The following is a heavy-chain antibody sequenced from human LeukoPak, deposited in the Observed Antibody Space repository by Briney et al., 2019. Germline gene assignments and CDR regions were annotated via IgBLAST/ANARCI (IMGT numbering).Heavy chain of an antibody. D-gene: IGHD1-1*01. CDR1: GGTFISYA. J-gene: IGHJ5*02. V-gene: IGHV1-69*05. CDR2: IIPIFGTA. CDR3: AAVQLERGNWFDP. Sequence: SVKVSCKASGGTFISYAISWVRQAPGQGLEWMGGIIPIFGTANYAQKFQGRVTITTDESTSTAYMELSSLRSEDTAVYYCAAVQLERGNWFDPWGQGTLVTVSS.